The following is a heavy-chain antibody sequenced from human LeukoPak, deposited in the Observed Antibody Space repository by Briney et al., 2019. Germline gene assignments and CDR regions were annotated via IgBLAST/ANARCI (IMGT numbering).Heavy chain of an antibody. Sequence: SETLSLTCAVYGGSFSGYYWSWIRQPPGKGLEWIGYIYYSGSTNYNPSLKSRVTISVDTSKNQFSLKLSSVTAADTAVYYCARDRGDYVDYWGQGTLVTVSS. V-gene: IGHV4-59*01. D-gene: IGHD4-17*01. CDR3: ARDRGDYVDY. CDR1: GGSFSGYY. CDR2: IYYSGST. J-gene: IGHJ4*02.